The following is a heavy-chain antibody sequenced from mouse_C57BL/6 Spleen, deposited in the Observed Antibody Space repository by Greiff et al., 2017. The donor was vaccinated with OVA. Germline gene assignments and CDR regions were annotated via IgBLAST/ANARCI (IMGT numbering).Heavy chain of an antibody. CDR1: GYAFSSSW. CDR2: IYPGDGDT. Sequence: VQLQQSGPELVKPGASVKISCKASGYAFSSSWMNWVKQRPGKGLEWIGRIYPGDGDTNYNGKFKGKATLTADKSSSTAYMQLSSLTSEDSAVYFCARGDYSNYDFAYWGQGTLVTVSA. D-gene: IGHD2-5*01. J-gene: IGHJ3*01. CDR3: ARGDYSNYDFAY. V-gene: IGHV1-82*01.